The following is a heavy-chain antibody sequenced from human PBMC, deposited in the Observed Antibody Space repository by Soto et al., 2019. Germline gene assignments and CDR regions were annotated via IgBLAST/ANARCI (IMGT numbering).Heavy chain of an antibody. CDR3: ARLRGGSSWPYYFDY. D-gene: IGHD6-13*01. V-gene: IGHV5-51*01. CDR2: IYPGDSDT. CDR1: GYSFTSYW. Sequence: PGESLKISCKGSGYSFTSYWIGWVRQMPGKGLEWMGIIYPGDSDTRYSPSFQGQVTISADKSISTAYLQWSSLKASDTAMYYCARLRGGSSWPYYFDYWGQGTLVTVPS. J-gene: IGHJ4*02.